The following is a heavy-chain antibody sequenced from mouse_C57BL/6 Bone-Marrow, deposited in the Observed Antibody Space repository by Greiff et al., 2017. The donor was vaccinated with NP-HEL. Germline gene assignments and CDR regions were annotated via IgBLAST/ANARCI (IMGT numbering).Heavy chain of an antibody. D-gene: IGHD1-1*01. Sequence: LQESGAELARPGASVKLSCKASGYTFTSYGISWVKQRTGQGLEWIGEIYPRSGNTYYNEKFKGKATLTADKSSSTAYMELRSLTSEDSAVYFCARESFITTVVGEDAMDYWGQGTSVTVSS. CDR2: IYPRSGNT. CDR3: ARESFITTVVGEDAMDY. CDR1: GYTFTSYG. J-gene: IGHJ4*01. V-gene: IGHV1-81*01.